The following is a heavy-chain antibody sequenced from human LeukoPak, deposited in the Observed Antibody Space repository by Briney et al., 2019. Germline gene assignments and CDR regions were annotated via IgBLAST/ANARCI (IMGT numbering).Heavy chain of an antibody. CDR1: GYTFTSYD. Sequence: VASVTVSCTASGYTFTSYDINWVRQAPGQGLEWMGWMNPNSGNTGYAQKFQGRVTMTRNTSISTAYMELSSLRSEDTAVYYCARGLQFQTFDPWGQGTLVTVSS. CDR2: MNPNSGNT. CDR3: ARGLQFQTFDP. V-gene: IGHV1-8*01. J-gene: IGHJ5*02. D-gene: IGHD4-11*01.